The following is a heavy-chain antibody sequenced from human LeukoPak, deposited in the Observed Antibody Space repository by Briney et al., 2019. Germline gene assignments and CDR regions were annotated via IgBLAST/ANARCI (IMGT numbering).Heavy chain of an antibody. J-gene: IGHJ6*02. CDR2: TYYRSKWYN. Sequence: SQTLSLTCAISGDSVSSNSAAWNWIRQSPSRGLEWLGRTYYRSKWYNDYAVSVKSRITINPDTSKNQFSLQLNSVTPEDTAVYYCVRERYYDSSGYYYYYGMDVWGQGTTVTVSS. CDR3: VRERYYDSSGYYYYYGMDV. D-gene: IGHD3-22*01. CDR1: GDSVSSNSAA. V-gene: IGHV6-1*01.